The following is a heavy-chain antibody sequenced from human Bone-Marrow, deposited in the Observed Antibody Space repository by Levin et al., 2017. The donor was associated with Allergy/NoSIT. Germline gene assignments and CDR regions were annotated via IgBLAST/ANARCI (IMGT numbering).Heavy chain of an antibody. CDR3: SRDHERGRGWDD. Sequence: GESLKISCAASGFTFSRYWMNWVRQAPGKGLEWVASIKVDGSETYYVDSVKGRFTISRDNAKNSLYLQMNSLRVEDTAVYYCSRDHERGRGWDDWGQGSLVTVSS. V-gene: IGHV3-7*04. CDR2: IKVDGSET. CDR1: GFTFSRYW. D-gene: IGHD1-1*01. J-gene: IGHJ4*02.